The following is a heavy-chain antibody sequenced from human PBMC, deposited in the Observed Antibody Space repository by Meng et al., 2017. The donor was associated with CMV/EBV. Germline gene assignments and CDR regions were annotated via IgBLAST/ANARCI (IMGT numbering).Heavy chain of an antibody. D-gene: IGHD2-15*01. J-gene: IGHJ4*02. CDR3: ARAAVDLSKDYFDY. Sequence: QGPLPGLGPGLVNPSGSLSLPCTVAGGPISSSYGSWIRPPAGKGLEWIGRIYPSGSTNYNPSLKSRVTMSVDTSKNQFSLKLSSVTAADTAVYYCARAAVDLSKDYFDYWGQGTLVTVSS. CDR1: GGPISSSY. CDR2: IYPSGST. V-gene: IGHV4-4*07.